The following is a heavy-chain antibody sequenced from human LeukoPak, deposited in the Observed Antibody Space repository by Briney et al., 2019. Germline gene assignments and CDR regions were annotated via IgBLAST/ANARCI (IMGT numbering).Heavy chain of an antibody. V-gene: IGHV4-59*01. CDR2: IYYSGST. J-gene: IGHJ4*02. Sequence: KPSETLSLTCTVSGGSISSYYWSWIRQPPGKGLEWIGYIYYSGSTNYNPSLKSRVTISVDTSKNQFSLKLSSVTAADTAVYYCARGGRPLVPILEWLTFDYWGQGTLVTVSS. D-gene: IGHD3-3*01. CDR3: ARGGRPLVPILEWLTFDY. CDR1: GGSISSYY.